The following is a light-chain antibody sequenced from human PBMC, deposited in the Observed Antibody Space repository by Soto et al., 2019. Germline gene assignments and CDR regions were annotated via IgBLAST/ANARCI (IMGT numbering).Light chain of an antibody. CDR1: SSNIGSNT. J-gene: IGLJ2*01. V-gene: IGLV1-44*01. CDR3: AAWDDSLNAYVV. Sequence: QSVLTQPPSASGTPGQRVTISCSGSSSNIGSNTVSWYQQLPGTAPKLLIYSNNQRPSGVPARFSGSKSGTSASLAISGLQSEDEADYYCAAWDDSLNAYVVFGGGTKVTVL. CDR2: SNN.